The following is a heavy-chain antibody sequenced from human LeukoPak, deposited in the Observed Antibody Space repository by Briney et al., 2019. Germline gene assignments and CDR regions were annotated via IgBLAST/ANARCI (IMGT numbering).Heavy chain of an antibody. V-gene: IGHV3-21*01. J-gene: IGHJ4*02. CDR2: ISSSSIYI. CDR3: ARDRSDGYNKNDF. D-gene: IGHD5-24*01. CDR1: GFTFSSYS. Sequence: GGSLRLSCAASGFTFSSYSMNWVRQAPGKGLEWVSSISSSSIYIYYADSVKGRFTISRDNGKKSLYMQMNSLRAEDTAVYFCARDRSDGYNKNDFWGQGTLVTVSS.